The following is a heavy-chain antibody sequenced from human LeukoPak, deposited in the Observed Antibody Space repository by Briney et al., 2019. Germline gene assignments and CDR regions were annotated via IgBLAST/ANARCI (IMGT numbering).Heavy chain of an antibody. CDR2: INPNSGGT. J-gene: IGHJ4*02. D-gene: IGHD5-18*01. V-gene: IGHV1-2*02. CDR3: AISRVDTAMVNVFPDY. Sequence: ASVKVSCKASGYTFTGYYMHWVRQAPGQGLEWMGWINPNSGGTNYAQKFQGRVTMTRDTSISTAYMELSRLRSDDTAVYYCAISRVDTAMVNVFPDYWGQGTLVTVSS. CDR1: GYTFTGYY.